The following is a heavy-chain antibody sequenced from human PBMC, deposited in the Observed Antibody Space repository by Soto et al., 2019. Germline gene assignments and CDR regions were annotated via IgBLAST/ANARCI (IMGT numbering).Heavy chain of an antibody. J-gene: IGHJ4*02. CDR3: AKSMSSGWSPIDY. CDR1: GFTFDDYA. D-gene: IGHD6-19*01. V-gene: IGHV3-9*01. CDR2: LSWNSGNK. Sequence: EVQLVESGGGLVQPGRCLRLSCAASGFTFDDYAMYWVRQAPGKGLEWVSGLSWNSGNKAYADSLKGRFSISRDNAKNSLYLQMNSLSAEDTAFYYCAKSMSSGWSPIDYWGQGTLVTVSS.